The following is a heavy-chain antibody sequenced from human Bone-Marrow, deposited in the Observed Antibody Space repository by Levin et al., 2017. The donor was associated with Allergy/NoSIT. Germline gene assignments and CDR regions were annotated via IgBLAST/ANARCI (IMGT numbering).Heavy chain of an antibody. CDR1: GFTFSNYA. D-gene: IGHD6-19*01. CDR2: ISASGGST. Sequence: GESLKISCAASGFTFSNYAMSWVRQAPGKGLEWVSTISASGGSTYYVDSVKGRFTISRDNSKNTLYLQVNSLRAEDTALYYCAKKGEYSIGKNWFDPWGQGTLVTVSS. J-gene: IGHJ5*02. CDR3: AKKGEYSIGKNWFDP. V-gene: IGHV3-23*01.